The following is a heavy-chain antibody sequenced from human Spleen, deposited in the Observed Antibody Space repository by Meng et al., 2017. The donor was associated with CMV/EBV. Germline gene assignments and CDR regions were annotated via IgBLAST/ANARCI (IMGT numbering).Heavy chain of an antibody. CDR1: GYTFTGYY. J-gene: IGHJ5*02. D-gene: IGHD3-9*01. V-gene: IGHV1-2*02. CDR2: INPNRGGT. Sequence: QLPLLQSGAEGQNPGDSVEVSCKASGYTFTGYYMHWVQQAPGQGLEWMVWINPNRGGTNYAQKFQGRVTMTRDTSISTAYMELSRLRSDDTAVYYCARVGPLTSNNWFDPWGQGTLVTVSS. CDR3: ARVGPLTSNNWFDP.